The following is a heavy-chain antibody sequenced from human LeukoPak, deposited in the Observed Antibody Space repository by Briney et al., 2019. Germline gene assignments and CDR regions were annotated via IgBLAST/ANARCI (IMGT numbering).Heavy chain of an antibody. D-gene: IGHD3/OR15-3a*01. J-gene: IGHJ4*02. CDR3: AKQDWVGFDY. CDR1: GFTFSSYA. CDR2: ISDSGGNT. V-gene: IGHV3-23*01. Sequence: GGSLRLSCTASGFTFSSYAMSWVRQAPGKGLEWVSTISDSGGNTYYADSVKGRFTISRDNSKNTLYLQMNSLRAEDTAVYYCAKQDWVGFDYWGQGTLVTVSS.